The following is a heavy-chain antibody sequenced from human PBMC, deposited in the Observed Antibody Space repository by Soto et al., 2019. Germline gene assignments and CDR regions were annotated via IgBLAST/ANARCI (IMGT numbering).Heavy chain of an antibody. CDR3: ARDLWGRAKATQRYNWLDP. V-gene: IGHV4-59*01. CDR2: ISYSGTT. CDR1: GGSISSYY. D-gene: IGHD5-12*01. Sequence: SETLSLTCAVSGGSISSYYWSWIRQPPGKGLEWIGHISYSGTTNYNPSLQSRVTMSLDTSKNHFSLRMSSVTAADTAVYYCARDLWGRAKATQRYNWLDPSGQGNLVTVS. J-gene: IGHJ5*02.